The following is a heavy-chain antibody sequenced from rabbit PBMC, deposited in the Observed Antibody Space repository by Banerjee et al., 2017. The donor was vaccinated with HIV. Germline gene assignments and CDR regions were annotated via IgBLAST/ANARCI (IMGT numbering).Heavy chain of an antibody. V-gene: IGHV1S45*01. J-gene: IGHJ4*01. D-gene: IGHD4-1*01. CDR3: ARDLAGVIGWNFGL. Sequence: CTASGFSFSNYWMCWVRQAPGKGLEWIACIYAGSSGGPYYATWAKSRFTISKTSSTTVTLQMTSLTAADTATYFCARDLAGVIGWNFGLWGPGTLVTVS. CDR1: GFSFSNYW. CDR2: IYAGSSGGP.